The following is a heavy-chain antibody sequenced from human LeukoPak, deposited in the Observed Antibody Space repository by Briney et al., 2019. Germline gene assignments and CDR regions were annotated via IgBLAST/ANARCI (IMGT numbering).Heavy chain of an antibody. V-gene: IGHV3-23*01. CDR3: AKDADMFMVRGVIPTDY. CDR1: GFTFDDYG. Sequence: GGSLRLSCAASGFTFDDYGMSWVRQAPGKGLEWVSAISGSGGSTYYADSVKGRFTISRDNSKNTLYLQMNSLRAEDTAVYYCAKDADMFMVRGVIPTDYWGQGTLVTVSS. J-gene: IGHJ4*02. D-gene: IGHD3-10*01. CDR2: ISGSGGST.